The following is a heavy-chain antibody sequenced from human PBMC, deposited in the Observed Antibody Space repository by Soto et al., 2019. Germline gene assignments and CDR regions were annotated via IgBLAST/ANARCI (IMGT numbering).Heavy chain of an antibody. CDR1: GFTFDDYA. Sequence: QLVESGGGLGQPGRSLRLSCAVSGFTFDDYAMHWVRQAPGKGPEWVSGINWSGGSIGYADSVKGRFTISRDNAKNTLYLQMNSLRVDDTALYYCAKDTGSNWAYGMDVWGQGTMVTVSS. CDR2: INWSGGSI. CDR3: AKDTGSNWAYGMDV. D-gene: IGHD4-4*01. V-gene: IGHV3-9*01. J-gene: IGHJ6*02.